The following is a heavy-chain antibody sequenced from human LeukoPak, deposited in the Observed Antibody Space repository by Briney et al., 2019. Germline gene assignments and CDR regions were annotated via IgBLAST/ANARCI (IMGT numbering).Heavy chain of an antibody. CDR1: AGSISSYF. D-gene: IGHD1-26*01. Sequence: NSSETLSLTCTVSAGSISSYFWSWIRQPPGKGLEWIGYIYYSGSTNYNPSLKSRVTISVDTSKNQFSLKLSSVTAADTAVYYCARLPGATSNVDYWGQGTLVTVSS. V-gene: IGHV4-59*08. CDR3: ARLPGATSNVDY. J-gene: IGHJ4*02. CDR2: IYYSGST.